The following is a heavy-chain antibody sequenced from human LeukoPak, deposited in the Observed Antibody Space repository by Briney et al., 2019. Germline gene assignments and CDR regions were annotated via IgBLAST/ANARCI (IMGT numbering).Heavy chain of an antibody. D-gene: IGHD3-10*01. V-gene: IGHV3-21*01. CDR3: AKFKGHYGDSEYYFGY. CDR2: ITGGSDYI. J-gene: IGHJ4*02. Sequence: PGGSLRLSCAASGFTFSRYSVNWVRQAPGKGLEWVSCITGGSDYIFYADSVRGRFTISRDNAKNSLYLQMNSLRAEDTAVYYCAKFKGHYGDSEYYFGYWGQGTLVTVSS. CDR1: GFTFSRYS.